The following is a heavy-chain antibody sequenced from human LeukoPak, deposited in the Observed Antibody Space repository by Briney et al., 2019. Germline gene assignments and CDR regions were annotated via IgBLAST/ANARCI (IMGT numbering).Heavy chain of an antibody. Sequence: PSETLSLTCTVSPHSISNSYWRWIRQSPGEGLEWLGYVYVSGSTNYNPSLESRVAMSLDTSKNQFTLKLRSMTAADTAVYFCARHRLPEEGYCSAGSCYPRYEFDNWGQGTLVTVSS. V-gene: IGHV4-59*01. CDR1: PHSISNSY. CDR3: ARHRLPEEGYCSAGSCYPRYEFDN. J-gene: IGHJ4*02. D-gene: IGHD2-15*01. CDR2: VYVSGST.